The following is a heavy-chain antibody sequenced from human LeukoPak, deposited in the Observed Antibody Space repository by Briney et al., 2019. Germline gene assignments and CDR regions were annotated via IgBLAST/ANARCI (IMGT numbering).Heavy chain of an antibody. V-gene: IGHV3-21*01. J-gene: IGHJ3*02. Sequence: GGSLILSCAASGFTFSSHSMHWVRQAPGKGLEWVSSISSSSSYINYADSVKGRFTISRDNAKNSLYLQMNSLRAEDTAVYYCARGQEWELRAFDIWGQGTMVTVSS. CDR2: ISSSSSYI. CDR3: ARGQEWELRAFDI. CDR1: GFTFSSHS. D-gene: IGHD1-26*01.